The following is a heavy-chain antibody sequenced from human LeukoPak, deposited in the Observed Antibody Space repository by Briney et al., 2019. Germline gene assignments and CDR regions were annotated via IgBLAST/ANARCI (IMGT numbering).Heavy chain of an antibody. CDR3: AKENRYSGSYYTPWFDP. V-gene: IGHV3-23*01. Sequence: GGSLRLSCAASGFTFSSYAMSWVRQAPGKGLEWVSTISGSGGSTYYADSVKGRFTISRDNSKNTLYLQMNSLRAEDTAVYSCAKENRYSGSYYTPWFDPWGQGTLVTVSS. CDR2: ISGSGGST. D-gene: IGHD1-26*01. CDR1: GFTFSSYA. J-gene: IGHJ5*02.